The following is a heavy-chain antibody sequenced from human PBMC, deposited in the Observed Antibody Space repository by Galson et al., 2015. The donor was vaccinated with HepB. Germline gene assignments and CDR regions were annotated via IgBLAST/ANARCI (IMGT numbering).Heavy chain of an antibody. D-gene: IGHD2-15*01. CDR1: GFTFSNYA. CDR2: ISGSGATT. CDR3: AKANYPGYCSGERSGNCFPLYNFDC. Sequence: SLRLSCAASGFTFSNYALNWVRQGPGKRLEWVAAISGSGATTDYAESVKGRFTISRDNSKNTLHLDMNSLRADDTAVYYCAKANYPGYCSGERSGNCFPLYNFDCWRQGTLVTVSS. J-gene: IGHJ4*02. V-gene: IGHV3-23*01.